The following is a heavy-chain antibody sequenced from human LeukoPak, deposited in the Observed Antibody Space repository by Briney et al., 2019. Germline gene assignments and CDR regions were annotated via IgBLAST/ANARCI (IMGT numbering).Heavy chain of an antibody. CDR2: IKSDGSST. CDR3: ARDRGYTQDY. J-gene: IGHJ4*02. CDR1: GFTFSSYW. Sequence: PGGSLRLSCEASGFTFSSYWMHWVRQAPGKGLVWVAHIKSDGSSTTYADSVKGRFTISRDNAKNTLYLQMNSPRAEDTAVYYCARDRGYTQDYWGQGTLVTVSS. D-gene: IGHD5-12*01. V-gene: IGHV3-74*01.